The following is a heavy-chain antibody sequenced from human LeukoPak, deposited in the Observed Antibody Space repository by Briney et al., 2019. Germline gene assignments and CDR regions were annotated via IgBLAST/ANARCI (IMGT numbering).Heavy chain of an antibody. V-gene: IGHV5-51*01. D-gene: IGHD6-13*01. Sequence: GESLKISCKGSGYSFTSYWIGWVRQMPGKGLEWMGIIYPGDSDTRYSPSFQGQVTISADKSISTAYLQWSSLKASDTAMYYCARTVLGYSSSWYGGREGPDYWGQGTLVTVSS. CDR3: ARTVLGYSSSWYGGREGPDY. CDR1: GYSFTSYW. J-gene: IGHJ4*02. CDR2: IYPGDSDT.